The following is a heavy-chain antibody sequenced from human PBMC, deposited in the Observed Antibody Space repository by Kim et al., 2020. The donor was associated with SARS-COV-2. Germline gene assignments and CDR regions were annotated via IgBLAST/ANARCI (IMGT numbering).Heavy chain of an antibody. CDR3: ARWGAMTTVPSHDY. CDR2: IDPSDSYT. Sequence: GESLKISCKGSGYSFTSYWISWVRQMPGKGLEWMGRIDPSDSYTNYRPSFPGHVTISADKSINTAYLQWSSLKASDTAMYYCARWGAMTTVPSHDYWGQGTLVTVSS. D-gene: IGHD4-17*01. V-gene: IGHV5-10-1*01. CDR1: GYSFTSYW. J-gene: IGHJ4*02.